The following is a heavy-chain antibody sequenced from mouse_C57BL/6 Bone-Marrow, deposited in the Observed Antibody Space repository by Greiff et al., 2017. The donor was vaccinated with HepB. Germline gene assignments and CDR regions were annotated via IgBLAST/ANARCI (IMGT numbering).Heavy chain of an antibody. Sequence: EVQRVESGGGLVKPGGSLKLSCAASGFTFSSYAMSWVRQTPEKRLEWVVTISDGGSYTYYPDNVKGRFTISRDDAKNNLYLQMSQLKSEETAMYYCARAGRYYYGGSYYAMDYWGQGTSVTVSS. D-gene: IGHD1-1*01. CDR3: ARAGRYYYGGSYYAMDY. CDR2: ISDGGSYT. V-gene: IGHV5-4*01. J-gene: IGHJ4*01. CDR1: GFTFSSYA.